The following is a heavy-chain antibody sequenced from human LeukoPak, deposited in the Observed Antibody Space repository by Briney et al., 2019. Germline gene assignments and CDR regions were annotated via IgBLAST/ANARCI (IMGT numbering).Heavy chain of an antibody. CDR3: AREKLDYYYYYMDV. Sequence: SETLSLTCTVSGGSINSSSYYWGWIRQPPGKGLEWIGSIYYSGSTYYNPSLKSRVTISVDTSKNQFSLKLSSVTAADTAVYYCAREKLDYYYYYMDVWGKGTTVTISS. V-gene: IGHV4-39*07. CDR2: IYYSGST. CDR1: GGSINSSSYY. J-gene: IGHJ6*03. D-gene: IGHD6-13*01.